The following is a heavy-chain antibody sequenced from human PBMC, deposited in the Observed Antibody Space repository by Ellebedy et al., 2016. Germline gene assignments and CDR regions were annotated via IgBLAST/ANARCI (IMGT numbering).Heavy chain of an antibody. CDR2: LSTDSRTI. Sequence: GGSLRLSXAASGFDFNRYSMDWVRQAPGKGLEWVSFLSTDSRTIYYADSVKGRFTISRDNARNSLYLQMNSLRVEDTAVYYCARDGSEWSRDYWGQGTLVTVSS. CDR1: GFDFNRYS. CDR3: ARDGSEWSRDY. J-gene: IGHJ4*02. D-gene: IGHD3-3*01. V-gene: IGHV3-48*04.